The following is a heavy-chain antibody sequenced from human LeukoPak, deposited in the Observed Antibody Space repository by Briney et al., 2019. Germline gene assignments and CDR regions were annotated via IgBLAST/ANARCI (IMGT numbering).Heavy chain of an antibody. Sequence: ASLKVSCKASGYTFTGSDMHLVRQAPGQGLQWRGWINPNSGVTNYAQKFQGRVTMTRDTSISTAYMELSRLRSDDTAVYYCALRAVTPGFDYWGQGTLVTVSS. J-gene: IGHJ4*02. CDR2: INPNSGVT. V-gene: IGHV1-2*02. D-gene: IGHD4-23*01. CDR3: ALRAVTPGFDY. CDR1: GYTFTGSD.